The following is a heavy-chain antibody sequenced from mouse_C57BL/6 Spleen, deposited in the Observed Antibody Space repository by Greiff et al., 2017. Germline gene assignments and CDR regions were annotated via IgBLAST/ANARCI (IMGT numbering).Heavy chain of an antibody. CDR3: ARGYGSSDY. J-gene: IGHJ2*01. D-gene: IGHD1-1*01. V-gene: IGHV7-3*01. CDR1: GFTFTDYY. Sequence: VQLKESGGGLVQPGGSLSLSCAASGFTFTDYYMSWVRQPPGKALEWLGFIRNKANGYTTEYSASVKGRFTISRDNSQSILYLQMNALRAEDSATYYCARGYGSSDYWGQGTTLTVSS. CDR2: IRNKANGYTT.